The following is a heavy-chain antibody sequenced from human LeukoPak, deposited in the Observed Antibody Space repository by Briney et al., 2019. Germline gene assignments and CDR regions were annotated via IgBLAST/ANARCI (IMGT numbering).Heavy chain of an antibody. J-gene: IGHJ4*02. Sequence: PGGSLRLSCAASGFTVSDYSMAWVRQAPGKGLEWVSAISGSGSYTDYADSVKGRFTISKDNSKNTLYMRMSSLRAEDTAVYYCAKDEKGSGGFLEWFTPTTNFDYWGQGTLVTVSS. CDR3: AKDEKGSGGFLEWFTPTTNFDY. D-gene: IGHD3-3*01. V-gene: IGHV3-23*01. CDR2: ISGSGSYT. CDR1: GFTVSDYS.